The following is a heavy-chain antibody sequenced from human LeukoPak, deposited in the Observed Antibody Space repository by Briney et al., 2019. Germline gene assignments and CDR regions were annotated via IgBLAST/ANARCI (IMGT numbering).Heavy chain of an antibody. CDR1: GYTFTSYG. V-gene: IGHV1-18*01. D-gene: IGHD3-22*01. CDR2: ISAYNGNT. J-gene: IGHJ3*02. Sequence: ASVKVSCKASGYTFTSYGISWVRQAPGQGLEWMGWISAYNGNTNYAQKLQGRVTMTTDTSTSTAYMELRSLRSDDTAVYYCARGVPTYYYDSSGYSVSHAFDIWGQGTMVTVSS. CDR3: ARGVPTYYYDSSGYSVSHAFDI.